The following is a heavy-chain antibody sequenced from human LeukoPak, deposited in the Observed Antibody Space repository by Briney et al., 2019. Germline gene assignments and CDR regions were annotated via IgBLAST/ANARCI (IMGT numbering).Heavy chain of an antibody. V-gene: IGHV3-30-3*01. D-gene: IGHD3-22*01. CDR3: ARDSGYYDSTLSY. CDR2: ISYDGSNK. CDR1: GFTFSSYA. Sequence: GGSLGLSCAASGFTFSSYAMHWVRQAPGKGLEWVAVISYDGSNKYYADSVKGRFTISRDNSKNTLYLQMNSLRAEDTAVYYCARDSGYYDSTLSYWGQGTLVTVSS. J-gene: IGHJ4*02.